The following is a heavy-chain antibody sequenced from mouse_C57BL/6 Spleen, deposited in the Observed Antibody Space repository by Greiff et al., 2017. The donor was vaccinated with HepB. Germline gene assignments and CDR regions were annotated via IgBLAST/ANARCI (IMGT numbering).Heavy chain of an antibody. CDR3: AIPYFDY. CDR1: GYAFSSSW. Sequence: VKLQESGPELVKPGASVKISCKASGYAFSSSWMNWVKQRPGKGLEWIGRIYPGDGDTNYNGKFKGKATLTADKSSSTAYMQLSSLTSEDSAVYFCAIPYFDYWGQGTTLTVSS. CDR2: IYPGDGDT. V-gene: IGHV1-82*01. J-gene: IGHJ2*01.